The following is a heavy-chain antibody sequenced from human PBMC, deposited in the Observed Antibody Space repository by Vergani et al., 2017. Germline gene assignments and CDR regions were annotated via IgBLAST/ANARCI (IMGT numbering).Heavy chain of an antibody. CDR2: IKSTFDRGTT. Sequence: EVQLLESAGGLVQPGGSLRLSCEASGFSFRNAWMNWVRRTPGKGLEWVGRIKSTFDRGTTDYAAAVKGRFTISRDDSKNTLFLQMNGLKTEDIGVYYCTTDPRYCGDGSCYWLRDHHYYGMDVWGQGTTVTVSS. CDR3: TTDPRYCGDGSCYWLRDHHYYGMDV. D-gene: IGHD2-21*01. CDR1: GFSFRNAW. J-gene: IGHJ6*02. V-gene: IGHV3-15*07.